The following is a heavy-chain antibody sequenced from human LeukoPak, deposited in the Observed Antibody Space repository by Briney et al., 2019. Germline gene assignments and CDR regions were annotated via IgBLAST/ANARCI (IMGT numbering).Heavy chain of an antibody. J-gene: IGHJ4*02. CDR3: ARDRLAVAGTRGDY. CDR1: GYTFTSYA. Sequence: ASVKVSCKASGYTFTSYAMNWVRQAPGQGLEWMGWISAYNGNTNYAQKLQGRVTMTTDTSTSTAYMELRSLRSDDTAVYYCARDRLAVAGTRGDYWGQGTLVTVSS. D-gene: IGHD6-19*01. V-gene: IGHV1-18*01. CDR2: ISAYNGNT.